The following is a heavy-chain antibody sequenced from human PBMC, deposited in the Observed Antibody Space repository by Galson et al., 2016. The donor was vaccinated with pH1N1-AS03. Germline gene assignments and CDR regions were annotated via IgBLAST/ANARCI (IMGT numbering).Heavy chain of an antibody. CDR1: GHNFTNYA. Sequence: SVKVSCKASGHNFTNYAIHWVRQAPGQRLEWMGWINVGSGNTKYSQKFQGRVTMTRDTSASTAYMELSSLTSDDTSVYYCARGFLEAVIDYCGQGSLVTVSS. J-gene: IGHJ4*02. V-gene: IGHV1-3*01. CDR2: INVGSGNT. CDR3: ARGFLEAVIDY. D-gene: IGHD3-3*01.